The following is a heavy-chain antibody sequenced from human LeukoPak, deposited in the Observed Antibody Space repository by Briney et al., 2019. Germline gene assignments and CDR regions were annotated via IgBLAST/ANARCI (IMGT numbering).Heavy chain of an antibody. V-gene: IGHV4-61*02. J-gene: IGHJ3*02. CDR2: IYTSGST. D-gene: IGHD3-16*01. CDR3: ARDTGLLRAFDI. CDR1: GGSISSGSYY. Sequence: PSETLSLTCTVSGGSISSGSYYWSWIRQPAGKGLEWIGRIYTSGSTNYNPSLKSRVTISVDTSKNQFSLKLSSVTAADTAVYYCARDTGLLRAFDIWGQGTMVTVSS.